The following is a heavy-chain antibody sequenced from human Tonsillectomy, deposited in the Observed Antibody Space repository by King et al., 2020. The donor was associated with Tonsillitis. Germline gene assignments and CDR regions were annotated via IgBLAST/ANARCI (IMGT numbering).Heavy chain of an antibody. CDR2: ISYDGSNK. CDR3: AKDLYYYDSGGYLDS. Sequence: VQLVESGGGVVQPGRSLRLSCAASGFTFSSYDMHWVRQAPGKGLEWVAVISYDGSNKYYADSVKGRFTISRDNSKNTLYLQMNSLRAEDMAVYYCAKDLYYYDSGGYLDSWGQGTLVTVSS. J-gene: IGHJ4*02. V-gene: IGHV3-30*18. D-gene: IGHD3-22*01. CDR1: GFTFSSYD.